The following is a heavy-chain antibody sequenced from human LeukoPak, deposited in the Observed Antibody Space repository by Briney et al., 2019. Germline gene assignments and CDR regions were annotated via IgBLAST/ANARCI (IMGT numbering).Heavy chain of an antibody. CDR1: GGSISSSSYY. CDR3: ARTPLWFGDQTDY. Sequence: PSETLSLTCTVSGGSISSSSYYWGWIRQPPGKGLEWIGSIYYSGSTYYNPSLKSRVTISVDTSKNQFSLKLSSVTAADTAVYYCARTPLWFGDQTDYWAREPWSPSPQ. V-gene: IGHV4-39*01. CDR2: IYYSGST. J-gene: IGHJ4*02. D-gene: IGHD3-10*01.